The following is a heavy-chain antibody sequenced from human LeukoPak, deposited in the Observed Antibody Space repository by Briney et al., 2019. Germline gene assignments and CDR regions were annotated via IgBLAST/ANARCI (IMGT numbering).Heavy chain of an antibody. V-gene: IGHV3-33*01. Sequence: GMSLRLSCAASGFTFSSYGMEWVRQAPGKGLEWLTVIWYDGSKKYYADSVKGRFTISRDNAKNSLYLQMNSLRAEDTAVYYCARDREEWELYNYYYGMDVWGQETTVTVSS. D-gene: IGHD1-26*01. CDR3: ARDREEWELYNYYYGMDV. J-gene: IGHJ6*02. CDR2: IWYDGSKK. CDR1: GFTFSSYG.